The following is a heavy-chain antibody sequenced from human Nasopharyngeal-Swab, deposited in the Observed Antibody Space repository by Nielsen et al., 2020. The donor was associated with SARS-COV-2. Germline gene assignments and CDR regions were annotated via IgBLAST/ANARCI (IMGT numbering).Heavy chain of an antibody. D-gene: IGHD2/OR15-2a*01. CDR1: GFTFSNYR. J-gene: IGHJ4*02. V-gene: IGHV3-74*01. Sequence: GGSPRLSCAASGFTFSNYRMHWVRQAPGKGLVWVSRINGDGSSLNYADFVKGRFTISTDNAKSTLYLEMNSLRAEDTAVYYCARGRGSSTSMIGYWGQGTLVTVSS. CDR3: ARGRGSSTSMIGY. CDR2: INGDGSSL.